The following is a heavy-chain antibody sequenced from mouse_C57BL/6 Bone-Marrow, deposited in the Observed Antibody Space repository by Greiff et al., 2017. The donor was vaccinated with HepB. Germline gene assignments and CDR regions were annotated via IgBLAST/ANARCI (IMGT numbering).Heavy chain of an antibody. CDR1: GYTFTSYW. J-gene: IGHJ3*01. V-gene: IGHV1-64*01. D-gene: IGHD2-4*01. CDR2: IHPNSGST. Sequence: VQLQQSGAELVKPGASVKLSCKASGYTFTSYWMHWVKQRPGQGLEWIGMIHPNSGSTNYNEKFKSKATLTVDKSSSTAYMQLSSLTSEDSAVYYCLIYYDYPWFAYWGQGTLVTVSA. CDR3: LIYYDYPWFAY.